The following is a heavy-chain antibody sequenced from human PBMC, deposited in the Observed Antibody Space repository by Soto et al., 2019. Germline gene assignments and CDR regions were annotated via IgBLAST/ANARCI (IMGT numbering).Heavy chain of an antibody. D-gene: IGHD3-22*01. CDR2: IYYSGST. J-gene: IGHJ4*02. CDR3: ATGRKGGYYLGY. CDR1: GGSVSSGSYY. Sequence: SETLSLTCTVSGGSVSSGSYYWSWIRQPPGKGLEWIGYIYYSGSTNYNPSLKSRVTISVDTSKNQFSLKLSSVTAADTAVYYCATGRKGGYYLGYWGQGTLVTVSS. V-gene: IGHV4-61*01.